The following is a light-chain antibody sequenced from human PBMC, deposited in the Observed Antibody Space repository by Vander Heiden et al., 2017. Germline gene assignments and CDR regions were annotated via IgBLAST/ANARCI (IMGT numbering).Light chain of an antibody. CDR1: SSDVGGYNY. CDR3: SSYTSSSTLV. J-gene: IGLJ1*01. CDR2: EVS. Sequence: QSALTQPASVSGSPGQSLTISCTGTSSDVGGYNYVSWYQQHPGKAPNLMIYEVSKRPSGVSTRFSGSKSGNTASLTISGLQAEDEADYYCSSYTSSSTLVFGTGTKVTVL. V-gene: IGLV2-14*01.